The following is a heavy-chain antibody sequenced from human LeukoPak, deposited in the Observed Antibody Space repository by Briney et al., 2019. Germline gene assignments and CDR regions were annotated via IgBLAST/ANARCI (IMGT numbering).Heavy chain of an antibody. CDR1: GFTFSRYA. CDR3: ARGRDWGLDY. J-gene: IGHJ4*02. Sequence: GGSLRLSCAASGFTFSRYAMHWVRQAPGKGLEWVAVISYDGSKKNYADSVKGRFTISRDNSKNTLYLQMNSLRAEDTAVYYCARGRDWGLDYWGQGTLVTVSS. V-gene: IGHV3-30*04. CDR2: ISYDGSKK. D-gene: IGHD2-21*02.